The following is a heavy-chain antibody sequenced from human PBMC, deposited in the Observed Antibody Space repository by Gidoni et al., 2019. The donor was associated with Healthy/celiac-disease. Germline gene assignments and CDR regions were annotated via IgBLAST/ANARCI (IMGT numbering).Heavy chain of an antibody. D-gene: IGHD3-3*01. CDR1: GYTFTSYG. Sequence: QVQLVQSGAEVKKPGASVKVSCKASGYTFTSYGISWVRQAPGQGLEWMGWISAYNGNTNYAQKLQGRVTMTTDTSTSTAYMELRSLRSDDTAVYYCARATKHDERYYDFWSGYSSYYMDVWGKGTTVTVSS. CDR3: ARATKHDERYYDFWSGYSSYYMDV. CDR2: ISAYNGNT. V-gene: IGHV1-18*01. J-gene: IGHJ6*03.